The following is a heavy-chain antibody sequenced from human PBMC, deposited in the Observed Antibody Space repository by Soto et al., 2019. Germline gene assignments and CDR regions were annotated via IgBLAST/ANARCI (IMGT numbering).Heavy chain of an antibody. D-gene: IGHD1-1*01. Sequence: VQVLESGGDLVQPGGSLRLSCAASGFTFTGYSMSWVRQAPGKGLEWVSGISGTGYNTYYADTVQGRFTISRDNSKNTLYLRMDRLRAEDTALYYCARSLGDHWDEYYFDYWGQGTLVTVSS. J-gene: IGHJ4*02. CDR3: ARSLGDHWDEYYFDY. V-gene: IGHV3-23*01. CDR1: GFTFTGYS. CDR2: ISGTGYNT.